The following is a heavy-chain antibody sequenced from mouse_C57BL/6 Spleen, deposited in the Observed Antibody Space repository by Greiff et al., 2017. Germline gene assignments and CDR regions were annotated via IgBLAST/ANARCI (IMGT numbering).Heavy chain of an antibody. CDR1: GFSLTSYG. J-gene: IGHJ4*01. D-gene: IGHD2-3*01. Sequence: VHVQQSGPGLVAPSPSLSITCTVSGFSLTSYGVSWVRQPPGKGLEWLGVIWGDASTNYHSALISRLSSSKDNSKSQVFLKLNSLQTDDTAAYYCAKPGWPYAMDYGGQGTSVTVSS. CDR2: IWGDAST. CDR3: AKPGWPYAMDY. V-gene: IGHV2-3*01.